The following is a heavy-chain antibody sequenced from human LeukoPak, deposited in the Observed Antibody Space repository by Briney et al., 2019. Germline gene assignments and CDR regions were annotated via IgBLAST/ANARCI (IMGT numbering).Heavy chain of an antibody. D-gene: IGHD4/OR15-4a*01. CDR2: IRYDGTNK. CDR1: GFTFSDYG. Sequence: GGSLRLSCEASGFTFSDYGIHWLRQAPGKGLEWVAFIRYDGTNKKYADSVKGRFTISRDNSKNTLYLQMNSLRAEDTAVYYCARRAGAYSHPYDYWGQGTLVTVSS. CDR3: ARRAGAYSHPYDY. V-gene: IGHV3-30*02. J-gene: IGHJ4*02.